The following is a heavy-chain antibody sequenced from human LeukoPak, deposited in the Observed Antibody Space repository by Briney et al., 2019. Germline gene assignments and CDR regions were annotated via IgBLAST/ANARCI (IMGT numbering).Heavy chain of an antibody. J-gene: IGHJ5*02. V-gene: IGHV1-46*01. Sequence: GASVKVSCKASGYTFTSFYIQWVRQAPGQGLEWMGVINPSGGSTSYAQKFQGRVTMTTDMSTSTVYMELSSLRSEDTAVYYCARGYASGIYYFDPWGQGTLVTVSS. CDR2: INPSGGST. D-gene: IGHD3-10*01. CDR3: ARGYASGIYYFDP. CDR1: GYTFTSFY.